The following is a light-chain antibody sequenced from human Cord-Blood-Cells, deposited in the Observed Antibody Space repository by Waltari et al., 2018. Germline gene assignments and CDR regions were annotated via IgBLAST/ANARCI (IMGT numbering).Light chain of an antibody. J-gene: IGKJ1*01. Sequence: IQLTQSPSSLSASVGDRVTITCRGSQSISSYLNWDQQKPGKAPKLLIYAASSLQSGVPSRFSGSGSGTDFTLTISSLQPEDFATYYCQQSYSTAWTFGQGTKVEIK. V-gene: IGKV1-39*01. CDR3: QQSYSTAWT. CDR2: AAS. CDR1: QSISSY.